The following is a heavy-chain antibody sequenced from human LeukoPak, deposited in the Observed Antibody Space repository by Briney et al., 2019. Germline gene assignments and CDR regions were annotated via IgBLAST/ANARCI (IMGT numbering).Heavy chain of an antibody. J-gene: IGHJ4*02. CDR2: ISSNGGNT. D-gene: IGHD6-19*01. CDR1: GFTFSSYA. Sequence: PGGSLRLSCSASGFTFSSYAMHWVRQAPGKGLEYVSAISSNGGNTYYADSVKGRLTISRDNSKNTLYLQMSSLRAEDTAVYYCVRADSSGWYYFDYWGQGTLVTVSS. CDR3: VRADSSGWYYFDY. V-gene: IGHV3-64D*06.